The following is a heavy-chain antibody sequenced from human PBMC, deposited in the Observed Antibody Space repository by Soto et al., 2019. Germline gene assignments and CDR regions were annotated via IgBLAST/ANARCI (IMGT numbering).Heavy chain of an antibody. CDR2: TYYRSKWYN. J-gene: IGHJ4*02. Sequence: SQTLSLTCVISVDIVSSHGAAWNWIRQSPSRGLEWLGRTYYRSKWYNEYALSVKSRITINPDTSKNQFSLHLYSVTPEDTALYYCARDIDWGSWGQGTQVTVPS. D-gene: IGHD7-27*01. CDR3: ARDIDWGS. CDR1: VDIVSSHGAA. V-gene: IGHV6-1*01.